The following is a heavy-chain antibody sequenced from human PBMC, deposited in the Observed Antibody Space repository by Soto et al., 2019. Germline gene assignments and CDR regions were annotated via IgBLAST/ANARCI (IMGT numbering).Heavy chain of an antibody. CDR2: IYYSGST. CDR1: GGSISSGGYY. V-gene: IGHV4-31*03. J-gene: IGHJ6*02. D-gene: IGHD2-2*01. Sequence: SETLSLTCTVSGGSISSGGYYWSWIRQHPGKGLEWIGYIYYSGSTYYNPSLKSRVTISVDTSKNQFSLKLSSVTAADTAVYYCARLYCSSTSCVSPYPYYYYYGMDVWGQGTTVTVSS. CDR3: ARLYCSSTSCVSPYPYYYYYGMDV.